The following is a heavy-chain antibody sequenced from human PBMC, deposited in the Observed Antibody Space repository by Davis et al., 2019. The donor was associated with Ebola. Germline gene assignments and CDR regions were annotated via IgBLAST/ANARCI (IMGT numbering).Heavy chain of an antibody. J-gene: IGHJ4*02. CDR3: ARRDYDFWSGSMNY. Sequence: PGGSLRLSCKGSGYSFTSYWISWVRQMPGKGLEWMGKIDPSDSYTNYSPSFQGQVTISADKSISTAYLQWSSLKASDTAMYYCARRDYDFWSGSMNYWGQGTLVTVSS. D-gene: IGHD3-3*01. CDR1: GYSFTSYW. V-gene: IGHV5-10-1*04. CDR2: IDPSDSYT.